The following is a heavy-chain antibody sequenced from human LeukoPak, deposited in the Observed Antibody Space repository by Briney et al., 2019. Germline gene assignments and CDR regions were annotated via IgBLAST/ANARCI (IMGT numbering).Heavy chain of an antibody. CDR3: ARGRAGYDSSGYYP. J-gene: IGHJ5*02. CDR1: GVSISSGGYY. CDR2: IYYSGST. V-gene: IGHV4-31*03. D-gene: IGHD3-22*01. Sequence: SETLSLTCTVSGVSISSGGYYWSWIRQHPGKGLEWIGYIYYSGSTYHNPSLKSRVTISVDTSKNQFSLKLSSVTAADTAVYYCARGRAGYDSSGYYPWGQGTLVTVSS.